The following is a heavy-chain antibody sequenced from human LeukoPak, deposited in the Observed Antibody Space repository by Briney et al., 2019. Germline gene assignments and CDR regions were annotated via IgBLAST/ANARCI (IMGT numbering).Heavy chain of an antibody. V-gene: IGHV4-59*01. CDR1: GGSSSGYY. CDR3: ARGRLIQLFDY. J-gene: IGHJ4*02. D-gene: IGHD5-18*01. CDR2: IYYSGST. Sequence: SETLSLTCAVYGGSSSGYYWSWIRQPPGKGLEWIGYIYYSGSTNYNPSLKSRVTISVDTSKNQFSLKLSSVTAADTAVYYCARGRLIQLFDYWGQGTLVTVSS.